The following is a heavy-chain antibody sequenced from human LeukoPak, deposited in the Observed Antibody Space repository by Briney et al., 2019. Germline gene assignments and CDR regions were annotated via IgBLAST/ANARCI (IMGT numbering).Heavy chain of an antibody. CDR1: GGSISSSSYY. D-gene: IGHD6-13*01. CDR3: TRLAGIADY. V-gene: IGHV4-39*01. J-gene: IGHJ4*02. Sequence: SETLSLTCTVSGGSISSSSYYWGWIRQPPGKGLEWIGSIYYSGSTYYNPSLKSRVTISVDTSKNQFSLKLSSVTAADTAVYYCTRLAGIADYWGQGTLVTVSS. CDR2: IYYSGST.